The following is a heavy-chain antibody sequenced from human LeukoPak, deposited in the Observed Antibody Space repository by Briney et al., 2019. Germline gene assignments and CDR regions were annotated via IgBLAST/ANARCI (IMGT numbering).Heavy chain of an antibody. CDR2: VSHSGNT. Sequence: SETLSLTCTVSGSSISSHSWNWIRQPPGKGLEWIGYVSHSGNTSYSPSLKDRVTISLDTSKNQFSLKLTSVTAADTAVFYCARAFTVTTGVYYFDYWGQGTLVTVSS. J-gene: IGHJ4*02. V-gene: IGHV4-59*11. CDR3: ARAFTVTTGVYYFDY. D-gene: IGHD4-17*01. CDR1: GSSISSHS.